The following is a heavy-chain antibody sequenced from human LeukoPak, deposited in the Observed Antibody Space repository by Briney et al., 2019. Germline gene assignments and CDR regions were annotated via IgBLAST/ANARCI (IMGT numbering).Heavy chain of an antibody. J-gene: IGHJ4*02. CDR3: ARSYYYDSSGYYDFDY. CDR1: GFTFSSYS. V-gene: IGHV3-48*01. D-gene: IGHD3-22*01. Sequence: GGSLRLSCAASGFTFSSYSMNWVRQAPGKGLEWASYISSSSSTIYYADSVKGRFTISRDNAKNSLYLQTNSLRAEDTAVYYCARSYYYDSSGYYDFDYWGQGTLVTVSS. CDR2: ISSSSSTI.